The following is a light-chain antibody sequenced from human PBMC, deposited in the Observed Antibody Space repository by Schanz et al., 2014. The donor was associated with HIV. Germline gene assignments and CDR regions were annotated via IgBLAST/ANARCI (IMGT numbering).Light chain of an antibody. V-gene: IGKV3-15*01. CDR2: GAS. J-gene: IGKJ4*01. Sequence: EVVMTQSPATLSVTPGERATLSCRASQSVGNSLAWYQQKSGQAPRLLVYGASTRATGVPARFSGSGSGTDFTLTISSLQSEDFAVYYCQQYNNWPPITFAGGTKVEIK. CDR3: QQYNNWPPIT. CDR1: QSVGNS.